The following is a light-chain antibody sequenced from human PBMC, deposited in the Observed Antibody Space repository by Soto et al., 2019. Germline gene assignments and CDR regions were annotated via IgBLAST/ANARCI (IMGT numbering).Light chain of an antibody. CDR1: QTVSSK. CDR3: QQRSNWPAYT. J-gene: IGKJ2*01. V-gene: IGKV3-11*01. CDR2: DAS. Sequence: EIVLTQSPATLSSSPGERATLSCRASQTVSSKLAWYQHKPGQAPRLLIYDASNRATGIPARFSGSGSGTDFTLTISSLEPEDFAVYYCQQRSNWPAYTFGQGTKVDIK.